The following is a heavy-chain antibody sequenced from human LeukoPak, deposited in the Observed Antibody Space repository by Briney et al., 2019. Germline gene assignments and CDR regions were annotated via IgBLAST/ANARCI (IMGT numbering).Heavy chain of an antibody. CDR3: ARDGRRAGGGNTGVFDY. D-gene: IGHD4-23*01. J-gene: IGHJ4*02. CDR1: GFTFSSYA. CDR2: IKQDGSEK. V-gene: IGHV3-7*05. Sequence: GGSLRLSCAASGFTFSSYAMSWVRQPPGKGLEWVANIKQDGSEKYYVDSVKGRFTISRDNAKNSLYLQMNSLRAEDTAVYYCARDGRRAGGGNTGVFDYWGQGTLVTVSS.